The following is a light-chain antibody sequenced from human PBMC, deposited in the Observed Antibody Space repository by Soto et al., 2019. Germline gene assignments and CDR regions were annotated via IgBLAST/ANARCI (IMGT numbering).Light chain of an antibody. CDR3: QQYGSSPWT. V-gene: IGKV3-20*01. J-gene: IGKJ1*01. CDR1: QSIRSTS. CDR2: DAS. Sequence: IVLTQSPGTLSLSPGEGATLSCRASQSIRSTSLAWYQRRPGQAPRLLFYDASTRATGIPDRFSGSGSETDFTLTINRLEPEDFAVYYFQQYGSSPWTFGQGTKVEI.